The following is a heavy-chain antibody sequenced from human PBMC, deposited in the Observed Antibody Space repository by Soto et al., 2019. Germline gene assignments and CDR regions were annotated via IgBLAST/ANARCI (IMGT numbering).Heavy chain of an antibody. CDR2: VGNSGSTI. D-gene: IGHD6-6*01. J-gene: IGHJ4*02. V-gene: IGHV3-11*01. CDR3: ARELKGYTSSTGAPIDF. Sequence: GSLRLSCAASGFTFSDYYMSWIRQAPGKEQEWVSYVGNSGSTIYYADSVKGRLTISRDNAANSLYLQMNSLRAEDTAVYYCARELKGYTSSTGAPIDFWGKGTRVTVAS. CDR1: GFTFSDYY.